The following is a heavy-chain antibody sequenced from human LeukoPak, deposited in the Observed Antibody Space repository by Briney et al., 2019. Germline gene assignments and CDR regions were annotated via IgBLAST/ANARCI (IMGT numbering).Heavy chain of an antibody. CDR2: ISAYNGNT. CDR1: GYTFTSYG. Sequence: GASVKVSCKASGYTFTSYGISWVRQAPGQGLEWMGWISAYNGNTNYAQKLQGRVTMTTDTSTSTAYMELRSLRSDDTAVYYCARDKHCDYVWGSYRLSSGNWFDPWGQGTLVTVSS. V-gene: IGHV1-18*01. D-gene: IGHD3-16*02. CDR3: ARDKHCDYVWGSYRLSSGNWFDP. J-gene: IGHJ5*02.